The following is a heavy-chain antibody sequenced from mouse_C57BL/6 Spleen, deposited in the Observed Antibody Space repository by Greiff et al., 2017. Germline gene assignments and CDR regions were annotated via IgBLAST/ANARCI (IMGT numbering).Heavy chain of an antibody. CDR2: INPNNGGT. V-gene: IGHV1-22*01. J-gene: IGHJ2*01. D-gene: IGHD1-1*01. CDR3: ARRGTTVVETFDY. Sequence: EVQLVESGPELVKPGASVKMSCKASGYTFTDYNMHWVKQSHGKSLEWIGYINPNNGGTSYNQKFKGKATLTVNKSSSTAYMELRSLTSEDSAVYYCARRGTTVVETFDYWGQGTTLTVSS. CDR1: GYTFTDYN.